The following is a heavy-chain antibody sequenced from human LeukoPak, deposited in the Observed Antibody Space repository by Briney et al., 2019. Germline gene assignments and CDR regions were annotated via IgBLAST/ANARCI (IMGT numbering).Heavy chain of an antibody. J-gene: IGHJ4*02. CDR3: ARDLTPRYVWGSPDY. CDR2: INWNGGST. Sequence: GGSLRLSCAASGFTFDDYGMSWFRQAPGKGLEWVSGINWNGGSTGYADSVKGRFTISRDNAKNSLYLQMNSLRAEDTALYYCARDLTPRYVWGSPDYWGQGTLVTVSS. D-gene: IGHD3-16*01. V-gene: IGHV3-20*04. CDR1: GFTFDDYG.